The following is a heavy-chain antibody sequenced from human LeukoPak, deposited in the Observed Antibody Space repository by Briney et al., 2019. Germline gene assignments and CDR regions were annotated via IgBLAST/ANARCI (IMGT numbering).Heavy chain of an antibody. J-gene: IGHJ3*01. Sequence: PGGSLRLSCAASGFTVSSNYMSWVRQAPEKGLEWVSVIYSGGNTYYADSVKGRFTISRDNYKNTLYLQMNSLRADDAAVYYCARGGRAGWSGTYEDSFDVWGQGTMVTVSS. V-gene: IGHV3-53*01. CDR2: IYSGGNT. CDR1: GFTVSSNY. CDR3: ARGGRAGWSGTYEDSFDV. D-gene: IGHD1-26*01.